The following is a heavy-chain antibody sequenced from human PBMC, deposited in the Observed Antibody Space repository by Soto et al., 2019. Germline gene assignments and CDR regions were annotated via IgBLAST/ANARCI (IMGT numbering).Heavy chain of an antibody. CDR2: IYPNDHK. V-gene: IGHV2-5*01. J-gene: IGHJ4*02. Sequence: QITLKESGPTLVKPTQTLTLTCSFSGFSFSPRGVGVGWIRQPPGKAPACLAVIYPNDHKRYNPSLQTRVSITKDTSKSQVVLTMTNMDPADTATYLGAHRHRVGTVTDGFDFWGQGILVTVTS. CDR3: AHRHRVGTVTDGFDF. CDR1: GFSFSPRGVG. D-gene: IGHD2-21*02.